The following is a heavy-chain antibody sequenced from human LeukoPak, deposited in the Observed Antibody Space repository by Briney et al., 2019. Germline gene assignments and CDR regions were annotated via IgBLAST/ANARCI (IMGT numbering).Heavy chain of an antibody. J-gene: IGHJ5*02. CDR2: IHPDGSTT. D-gene: IGHD6-19*01. CDR1: GFTFSSYW. Sequence: GGSLRLSCAASGFTFSSYWMHWVRQTPGKGLMWVSRIHPDGSTTAYADSVKGRFTISRDNAKNTLYLQMNSLRVEDTAVYYCARDSAGLTWGQGTLLTVSS. V-gene: IGHV3-74*01. CDR3: ARDSAGLT.